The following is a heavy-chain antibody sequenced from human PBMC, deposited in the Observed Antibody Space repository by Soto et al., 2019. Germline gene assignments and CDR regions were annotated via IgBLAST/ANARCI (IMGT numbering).Heavy chain of an antibody. CDR1: GFTFSSYS. D-gene: IGHD3-10*01. CDR3: ARSSAQDYYGSGSHWFDP. V-gene: IGHV3-21*01. CDR2: ISSSSSYI. J-gene: IGHJ5*02. Sequence: EVQLVESGGGLVKPGGSLRLSCAASGFTFSSYSMNWVRQAPGKGLEWVSSISSSSSYIYYADSVKGRFTISRDNAKNSLYLQMNSLRAEDTAVYYCARSSAQDYYGSGSHWFDPWGQGTLVTVSS.